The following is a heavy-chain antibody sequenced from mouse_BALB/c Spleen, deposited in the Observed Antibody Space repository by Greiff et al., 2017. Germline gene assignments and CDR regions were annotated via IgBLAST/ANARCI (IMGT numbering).Heavy chain of an antibody. CDR1: GYTFTDYA. V-gene: IGHV1S137*01. J-gene: IGHJ3*01. CDR2: ISTYYGDA. D-gene: IGHD1-1*01. Sequence: GVSVKISCKGSGYTFTDYAMHWVKQSHAKSLEWIGVISTYYGDASYNQKFKGKATMTVDKSSSTAYMELARLTSEDSAIYYCARDYYGSSYFAYWGQGTLVTVSA. CDR3: ARDYYGSSYFAY.